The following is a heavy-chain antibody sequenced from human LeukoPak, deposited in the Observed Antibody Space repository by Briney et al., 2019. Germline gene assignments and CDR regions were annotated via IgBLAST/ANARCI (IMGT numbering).Heavy chain of an antibody. CDR1: GGSISSYY. Sequence: SETLSLTCTVSGGSISSYYWSWIRQPPGKGLEWIGYIYYSGSTNYNPSLKSRVTISVDTSKNQFSLKLSSVTAADTAVCYCARVGYSSGWTHRIYYYYIDVWGKGTTVTISS. CDR2: IYYSGST. D-gene: IGHD6-19*01. CDR3: ARVGYSSGWTHRIYYYYIDV. V-gene: IGHV4-59*01. J-gene: IGHJ6*03.